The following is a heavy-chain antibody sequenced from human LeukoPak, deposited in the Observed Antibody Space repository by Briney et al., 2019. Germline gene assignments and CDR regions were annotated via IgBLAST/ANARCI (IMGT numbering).Heavy chain of an antibody. D-gene: IGHD3-22*01. J-gene: IGHJ4*02. V-gene: IGHV4-39*07. CDR2: IYYSGST. Sequence: TPSETLSLTCTVSGGSISSSSYYWGWIRQPPGKGLEWIGSIYYSGSTYYNPSLKSRVTISVDTSKNQFSLKLSSVTAADTAVYYCARAGSSGYYVYYFDYWGQGTLVTVSS. CDR3: ARAGSSGYYVYYFDY. CDR1: GGSISSSSYY.